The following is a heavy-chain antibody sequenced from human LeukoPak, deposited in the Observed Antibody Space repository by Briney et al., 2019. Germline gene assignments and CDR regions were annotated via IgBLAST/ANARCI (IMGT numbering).Heavy chain of an antibody. D-gene: IGHD1-26*01. CDR1: GFTFSRYW. CDR2: MNQDGSEI. Sequence: GGSLRLSCVGSGFTFSRYWLNWVRQAPGKGLEWVANMNQDGSEIYYLDSVKGRFTISRDNAKNSVYLQMNGLKAEDTAVYYCARDRSSPGYWGQGTLVTVSS. J-gene: IGHJ4*02. CDR3: ARDRSSPGY. V-gene: IGHV3-7*01.